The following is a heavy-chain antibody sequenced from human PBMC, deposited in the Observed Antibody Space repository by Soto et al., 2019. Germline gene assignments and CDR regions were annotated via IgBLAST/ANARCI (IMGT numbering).Heavy chain of an antibody. Sequence: QVQLVESGGGVVQPGRSLRLSCAASGFTFSSYAMHWVRQAPGKGLEWVAVISYDGSNKYYADSVKGRFTISRDNSKNTLYLQMNSLRAEDTAVYYCARDPSYEAAGNPSDYWGQGTLVTVSS. J-gene: IGHJ4*02. V-gene: IGHV3-30-3*01. CDR2: ISYDGSNK. CDR1: GFTFSSYA. D-gene: IGHD6-13*01. CDR3: ARDPSYEAAGNPSDY.